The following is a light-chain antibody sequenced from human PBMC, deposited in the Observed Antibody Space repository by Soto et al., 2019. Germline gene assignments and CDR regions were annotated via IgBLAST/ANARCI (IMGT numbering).Light chain of an antibody. J-gene: IGKJ4*01. Sequence: EIVLTQSPGTLSLNTGERATLSCRASQSIRSSYLAWYQQKPGQAPRLLIYDASSRATGIPDRFSGSGSGTDFTLTISRLEPEDFAVYYCQQYGSSPLTFCGGTKVDI. CDR2: DAS. CDR1: QSIRSSY. V-gene: IGKV3-20*01. CDR3: QQYGSSPLT.